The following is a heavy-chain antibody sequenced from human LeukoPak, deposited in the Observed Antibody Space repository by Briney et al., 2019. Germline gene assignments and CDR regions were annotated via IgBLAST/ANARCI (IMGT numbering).Heavy chain of an antibody. Sequence: GGSLRLSCATSGFTFSDYYMSWIRQAPGKGLEWISYISSRGDSIQYADSVKGRFTMSRDNAKNSLHLQMSSLRAEDTAVYYCARAGSSWYWGWFDPWGRGILVTVSS. V-gene: IGHV3-11*04. J-gene: IGHJ5*02. CDR1: GFTFSDYY. CDR3: ARAGSSWYWGWFDP. D-gene: IGHD6-13*01. CDR2: ISSRGDSI.